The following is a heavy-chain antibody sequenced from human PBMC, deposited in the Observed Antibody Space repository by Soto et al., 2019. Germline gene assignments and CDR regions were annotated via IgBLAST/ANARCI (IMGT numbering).Heavy chain of an antibody. V-gene: IGHV3-9*01. CDR2: ISWNSGSI. CDR3: AKASITMIVALDY. CDR1: GFTFDDYA. Sequence: GGSLRLSCAASGFTFDDYAMHWVRQAPGKGLEWVSGISWNSGSIGYADSVKGRFTISRDNAKNSLYLQMNSLRAEDTALYYCAKASITMIVALDYWGQGNRVSVS. J-gene: IGHJ4*02. D-gene: IGHD3-22*01.